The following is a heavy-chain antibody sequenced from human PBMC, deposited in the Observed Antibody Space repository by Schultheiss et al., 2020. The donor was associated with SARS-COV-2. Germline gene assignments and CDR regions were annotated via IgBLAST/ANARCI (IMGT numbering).Heavy chain of an antibody. CDR1: GFTFGDYA. CDR3: TRVRGRLSWFRSFYYMDV. CDR2: IRSKAYGGTT. D-gene: IGHD3-10*01. J-gene: IGHJ6*03. V-gene: IGHV3-49*04. Sequence: GGSLRLSCTASGFTFGDYAMSWVRQAPGKGLEWVGFIRSKAYGGTTEYAASVKGRFTISRDDSKSIAYLQMNSLKTEDTAVYYCTRVRGRLSWFRSFYYMDVWGKGTTVTVSS.